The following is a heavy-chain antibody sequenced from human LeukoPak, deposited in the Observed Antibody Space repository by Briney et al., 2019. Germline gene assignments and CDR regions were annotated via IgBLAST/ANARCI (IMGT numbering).Heavy chain of an antibody. Sequence: SETLSLTCTVSGGSISSYYWSWIRQPPGKGLEWIGYIYYSGSTNYNPSLKSRVTISVDTSKNQFSLKLSSVTAADTAVYYCAREGDSGYVDYWGQGTLVTVSS. J-gene: IGHJ4*02. CDR1: GGSISSYY. CDR2: IYYSGST. V-gene: IGHV4-59*01. D-gene: IGHD5-12*01. CDR3: AREGDSGYVDY.